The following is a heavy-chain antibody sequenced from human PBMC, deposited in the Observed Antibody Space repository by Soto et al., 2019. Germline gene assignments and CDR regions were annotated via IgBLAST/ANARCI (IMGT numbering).Heavy chain of an antibody. J-gene: IGHJ5*02. Sequence: QVQLVQSGTEVKKPGASVKVSCKASGYTFTSYGIHWVRQAPGQRLEWMGWINAANGDTKYSPKFQGRVTITRDTSASTAYMELSSLRSEDTAVYYCVRRHVSATDIDWFDPWGQGTLVTVSS. CDR1: GYTFTSYG. D-gene: IGHD2-15*01. CDR2: INAANGDT. V-gene: IGHV1-3*01. CDR3: VRRHVSATDIDWFDP.